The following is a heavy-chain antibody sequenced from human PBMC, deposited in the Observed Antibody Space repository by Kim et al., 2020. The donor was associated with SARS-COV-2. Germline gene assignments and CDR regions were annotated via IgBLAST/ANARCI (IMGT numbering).Heavy chain of an antibody. V-gene: IGHV1-8*01. CDR2: MNPNSGNT. CDR3: ARGVVGWSDYWYFDL. CDR1: GYTFTSYD. J-gene: IGHJ2*01. D-gene: IGHD6-19*01. Sequence: ASVKVSCKASGYTFTSYDINWVRQATGQGLEWMGWMNPNSGNTGYAQKLQGRVTMTRNTSISTVYMELSSLRSEDTAVYYCARGVVGWSDYWYFDLWGRGTLVTVSS.